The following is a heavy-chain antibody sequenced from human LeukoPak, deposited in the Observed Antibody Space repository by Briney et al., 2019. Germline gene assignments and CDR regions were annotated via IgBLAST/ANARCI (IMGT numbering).Heavy chain of an antibody. CDR2: IYYSGST. CDR1: GGSLSSYY. D-gene: IGHD4-17*01. Sequence: PSETLSLTCTVSGGSLSSYYWSWIRQPPGKGLEWIGYIYYSGSTNYNPSLKSRVTISVDTSKNPSSLKLSSVTAADTAVYYCAKHQDDYGDYNFDYWGQGTLITVSS. CDR3: AKHQDDYGDYNFDY. J-gene: IGHJ4*02. V-gene: IGHV4-59*08.